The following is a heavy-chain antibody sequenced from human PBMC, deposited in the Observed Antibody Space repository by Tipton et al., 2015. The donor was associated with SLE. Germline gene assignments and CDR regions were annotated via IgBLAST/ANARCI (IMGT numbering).Heavy chain of an antibody. CDR3: ARQRLQPGGDYFDY. D-gene: IGHD4-11*01. Sequence: TLSLTCTVSGNSISSYYWGWIRQPPGKGLEWIVSVYYTGSTYNNPSLKSRVSVSVDTSKTQFSLKLSSVTAADTAVYYCARQRLQPGGDYFDYWGQGTLVTVSS. J-gene: IGHJ4*02. CDR2: VYYTGST. V-gene: IGHV4-59*08. CDR1: GNSISSYY.